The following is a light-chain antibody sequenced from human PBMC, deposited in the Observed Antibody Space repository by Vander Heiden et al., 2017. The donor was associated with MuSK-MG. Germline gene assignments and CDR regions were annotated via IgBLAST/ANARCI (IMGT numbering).Light chain of an antibody. CDR2: AAS. Sequence: DIQLTQSPSFLSASVGDRVTITCRASQGISSSLAWYQQKLGKAPKLLIYAASTLQGGVPSRFSGSGSGTEFTLTISSLQPEDFATYYCQQLNTYPYTFGQGTKLEIK. CDR1: QGISSS. V-gene: IGKV1-9*01. CDR3: QQLNTYPYT. J-gene: IGKJ2*01.